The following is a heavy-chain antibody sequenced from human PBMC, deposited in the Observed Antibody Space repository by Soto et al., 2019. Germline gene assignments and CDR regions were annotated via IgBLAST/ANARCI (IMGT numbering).Heavy chain of an antibody. Sequence: LRLSCAASGFTFSSYAMSWVRQAPGKGLEWVSAISGSGGSTYYADSVKGRFTISRDNSKNTLYLQMHSLRAEDTAVYYCAKAELELYYFDYWGQGTLVTVSS. J-gene: IGHJ4*02. D-gene: IGHD1-7*01. CDR2: ISGSGGST. CDR1: GFTFSSYA. CDR3: AKAELELYYFDY. V-gene: IGHV3-23*01.